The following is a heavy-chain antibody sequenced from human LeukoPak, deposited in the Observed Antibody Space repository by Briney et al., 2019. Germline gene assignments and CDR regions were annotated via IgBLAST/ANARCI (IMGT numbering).Heavy chain of an antibody. CDR3: ARDQDGYNFFGAFDI. D-gene: IGHD5-24*01. J-gene: IGHJ3*02. V-gene: IGHV4-59*01. Sequence: SETLSLTCTVSGGSISSYYWSWIRQPPGKGLEWIGYIYYSGSTNYNPSLKSRVTISVDTSKNQFSLKLSSVTAADTAVYYCARDQDGYNFFGAFDIWGQGTMVTVSS. CDR2: IYYSGST. CDR1: GGSISSYY.